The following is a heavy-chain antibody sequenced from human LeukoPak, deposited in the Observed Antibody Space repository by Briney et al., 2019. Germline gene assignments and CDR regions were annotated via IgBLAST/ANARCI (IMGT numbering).Heavy chain of an antibody. CDR2: IRSSGSTI. Sequence: PGGSLRLSCAASGFTFSSYEMNWVRPAEGKGQEWVSSIRSSGSTIYYADSVKGRFTISRDNAKNSLYLQMNSLRAEDTAVYYCARDSEWFGGPYYMDVWGKGITVTVSS. CDR3: ARDSEWFGGPYYMDV. D-gene: IGHD3-10*01. V-gene: IGHV3-48*03. J-gene: IGHJ6*03. CDR1: GFTFSSYE.